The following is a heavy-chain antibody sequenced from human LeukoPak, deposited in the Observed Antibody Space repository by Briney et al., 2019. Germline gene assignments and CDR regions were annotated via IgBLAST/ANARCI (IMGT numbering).Heavy chain of an antibody. J-gene: IGHJ4*02. CDR1: GFTFSNYW. D-gene: IGHD1-26*01. Sequence: PGGSLRLSCAASGFTFSNYWMVWVRHAPGKGLMWVSHINNDGSRTNYAASAKGRFTFARDNAKNTLYLQMDSLRADDTAVYYCARLSGSYNEGRWGQGTLVTVSS. CDR3: ARLSGSYNEGR. CDR2: INNDGSRT. V-gene: IGHV3-74*01.